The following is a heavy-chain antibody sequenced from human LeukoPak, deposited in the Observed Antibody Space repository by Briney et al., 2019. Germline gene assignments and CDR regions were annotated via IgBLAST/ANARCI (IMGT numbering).Heavy chain of an antibody. D-gene: IGHD3-10*01. CDR1: GFTFSSYS. CDR2: ISSSSSTI. CDR3: ASAGSFMDV. J-gene: IGHJ6*04. Sequence: GGSLRLSCAASGFTFSSYSMNWVRQAPGKGLEWVSYISSSSSTIYYADSVKGRFTISRDNAKNSLYLQMNSLRAEDTAVYYCASAGSFMDVWGKGTTVTVSP. V-gene: IGHV3-48*04.